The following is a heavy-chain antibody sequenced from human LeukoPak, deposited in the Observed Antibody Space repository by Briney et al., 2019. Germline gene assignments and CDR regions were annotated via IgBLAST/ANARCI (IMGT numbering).Heavy chain of an antibody. CDR2: ISYDGSTK. Sequence: GGSLRLSCAASGFTFSSYGMHWVRQAPGKGLEWVAVISYDGSTKYYADSVKGRFTISRDNSKNTLYLQMNSLRAEDTAVYYCAKDLDHRSGGSYWGQGTLVTVSS. J-gene: IGHJ4*02. CDR3: AKDLDHRSGGSY. CDR1: GFTFSSYG. V-gene: IGHV3-30*18. D-gene: IGHD2-15*01.